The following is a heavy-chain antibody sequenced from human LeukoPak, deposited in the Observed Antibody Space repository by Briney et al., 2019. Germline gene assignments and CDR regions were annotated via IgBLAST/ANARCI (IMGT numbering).Heavy chain of an antibody. CDR2: IYYSGST. CDR1: VGSISGYY. CDR3: ARRAVAENYFDY. D-gene: IGHD6-19*01. V-gene: IGHV4-59*08. Sequence: PSEPLSLTCTVSVGSISGYYWSWLRQPPGKGLEWIGYIYYSGSTTYNSSLKSRVTISVDTSKNQFSLKLSSVTAADTAVYYCARRAVAENYFDYWGQGTLVTVSS. J-gene: IGHJ4*02.